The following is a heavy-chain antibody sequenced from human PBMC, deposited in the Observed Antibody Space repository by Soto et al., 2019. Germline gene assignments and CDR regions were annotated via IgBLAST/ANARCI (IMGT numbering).Heavy chain of an antibody. D-gene: IGHD2-15*01. CDR3: ARGDREDILVVVGARPGEYGIDI. J-gene: IGHJ6*02. CDR2: IAYDGSNA. V-gene: IGHV3-30*14. CDR1: GFTFTNHA. Sequence: GGSLKLSCAASGFTFTNHAMHWVGQAPGKGLECLAVIAYDGSNAFYRDSVKGRFTISRDNSKNTLYLHMNSLRSEDTGVYYCARGDREDILVVVGARPGEYGIDIWGQGTTVTVS.